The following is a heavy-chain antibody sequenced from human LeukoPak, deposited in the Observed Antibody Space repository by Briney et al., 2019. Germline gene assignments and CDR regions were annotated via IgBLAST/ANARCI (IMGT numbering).Heavy chain of an antibody. CDR2: ISYDGSNK. J-gene: IGHJ4*02. D-gene: IGHD3-22*01. Sequence: GGSLRLSCAAPGFTFSSYGLHWVRQAPDKGLESVAFISYDGSNKFYGDSVKGRFTISRDNSKNTLYLQMNSLRTEDTAVYYCAKDLFYYDKGGFDYWGQGTLVTVSS. V-gene: IGHV3-30*18. CDR3: AKDLFYYDKGGFDY. CDR1: GFTFSSYG.